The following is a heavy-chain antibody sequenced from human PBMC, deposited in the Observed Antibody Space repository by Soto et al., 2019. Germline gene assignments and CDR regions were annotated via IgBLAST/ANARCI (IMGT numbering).Heavy chain of an antibody. J-gene: IGHJ4*02. CDR2: ISSSGSTI. CDR1: GFTFSDYY. CDR3: ASEALRFLRYFDY. Sequence: QVQLVESGGGLVKPGGSLRLSCAASGFTFSDYYMSLIRQAPGKGLEWVSHISSSGSTIYYADSVKGRFTISRDNAMNSLYLQMNSLRAEDTAVYYCASEALRFLRYFDYWGQGTLVTVSS. V-gene: IGHV3-11*01. D-gene: IGHD3-3*01.